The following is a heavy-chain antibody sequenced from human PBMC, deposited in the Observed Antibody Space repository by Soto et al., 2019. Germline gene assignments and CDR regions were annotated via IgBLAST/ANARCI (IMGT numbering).Heavy chain of an antibody. CDR2: ISGRDNTI. CDR3: APMGV. V-gene: IGHV3-23*01. Sequence: PGGSLRLACAASVFTFSSYAMIWLRQAAGKGREWVSAISGRDNTIYYADSVKGRFTISRDKSKNTLYLQMSSLRADDRAGYYCAPMGVWGQGTMVTVSS. CDR1: VFTFSSYA. J-gene: IGHJ6*02.